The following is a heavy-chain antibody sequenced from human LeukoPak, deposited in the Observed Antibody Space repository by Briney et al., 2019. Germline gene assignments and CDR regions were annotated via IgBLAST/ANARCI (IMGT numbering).Heavy chain of an antibody. D-gene: IGHD3-10*01. J-gene: IGHJ3*02. CDR1: GGTFSSYA. Sequence: SVKVSCKASGGTFSSYAISWVRQAPGQGLEWMGRIIPIFGTANYAQKFQGRVTITTDESTSTAYIELSSLRSEDTAVSYCARGRDNTSYYYGSGSRNDAFDIWGQGTMVTVSS. CDR3: ARGRDNTSYYYGSGSRNDAFDI. V-gene: IGHV1-69*05. CDR2: IIPIFGTA.